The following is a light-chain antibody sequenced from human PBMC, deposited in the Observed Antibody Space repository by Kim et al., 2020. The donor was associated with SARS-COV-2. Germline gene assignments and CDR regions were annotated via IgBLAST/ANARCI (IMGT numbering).Light chain of an antibody. CDR1: QSISSY. CDR2: GAT. Sequence: DIQMTQSPSSLSASVGDRVTITCRASQSISSYLNWYQHKQGKAPNLLIYGATNLQSGVPSRFSGSGSGTDFTLTISSLQPEDFATYYCQQSYSSPRTFGQGTKVDIK. V-gene: IGKV1-39*01. J-gene: IGKJ1*01. CDR3: QQSYSSPRT.